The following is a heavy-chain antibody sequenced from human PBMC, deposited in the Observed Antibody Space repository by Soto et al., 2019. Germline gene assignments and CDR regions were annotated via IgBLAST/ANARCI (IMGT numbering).Heavy chain of an antibody. J-gene: IGHJ5*02. CDR3: AREISGGGTLNWFDP. V-gene: IGHV1-2*02. CDR1: GYNFSDYY. CDR2: VSPKSGGT. Sequence: GDSVKVCFKASGYNFSDYYVHWVRQAPGQGLEWLGWVSPKSGGTNYAQKFKGRVTMTRDTSSNTVYMDLSGLKSDDTAVFYCAREISGGGTLNWFDPWGQGTMVTVSS. D-gene: IGHD2-8*02.